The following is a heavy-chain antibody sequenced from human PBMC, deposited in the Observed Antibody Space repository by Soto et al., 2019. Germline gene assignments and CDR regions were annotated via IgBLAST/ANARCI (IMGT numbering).Heavy chain of an antibody. CDR3: ARVGYCSGGSCYSYYFDY. J-gene: IGHJ4*02. CDR1: GGAFSSYA. CDR2: IIPIFGTA. V-gene: IGHV1-69*13. Sequence: SVKVSWKASGGAFSSYASSWGRQAPRQGLEWMGGIIPIFGTANYAQKFQGRVTITADESTSTAYMELSSLRSEDTAVYYCARVGYCSGGSCYSYYFDYWGQGTLVTSPQ. D-gene: IGHD2-15*01.